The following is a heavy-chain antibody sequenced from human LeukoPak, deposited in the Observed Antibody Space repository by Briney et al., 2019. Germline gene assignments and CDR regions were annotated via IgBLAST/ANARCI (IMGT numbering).Heavy chain of an antibody. Sequence: GGSLRLSCAASGFTFSSYWMSWVRQAPGKGLEWVANIKQDGSEKYYVDSVKGRFTISRDNAKNSLYLQMNSLRAEDTAVYYCARVVPDYDFWSGYQLSMDYYYYMDVWGKGTTVTVSS. CDR1: GFTFSSYW. D-gene: IGHD3-3*01. CDR2: IKQDGSEK. V-gene: IGHV3-7*01. CDR3: ARVVPDYDFWSGYQLSMDYYYYMDV. J-gene: IGHJ6*03.